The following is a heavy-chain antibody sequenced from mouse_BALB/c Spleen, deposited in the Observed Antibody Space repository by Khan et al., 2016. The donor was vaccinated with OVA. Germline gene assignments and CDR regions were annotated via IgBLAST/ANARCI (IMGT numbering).Heavy chain of an antibody. CDR1: GFTFSGSG. CDR3: TRIYYRYDEGYWFFDV. J-gene: IGHJ1*01. Sequence: EVELVESGGGLVQPGGSLTLSCAASGFTFSGSGMSWVRQTPDKRLELVATINSNGGTSYYPDSVKGRFTISRDNAKNTLHSQMSSLKSEDTAMDYCTRIYYRYDEGYWFFDVWGAGTTVTVSS. D-gene: IGHD2-14*01. CDR2: INSNGGTS. V-gene: IGHV5-6-3*01.